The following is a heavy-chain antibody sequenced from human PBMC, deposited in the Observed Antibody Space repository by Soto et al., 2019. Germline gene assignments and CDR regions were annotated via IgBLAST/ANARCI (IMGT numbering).Heavy chain of an antibody. V-gene: IGHV3-30-3*01. CDR2: ISYDGSNK. CDR3: ARLRADYDDSSGPFAY. CDR1: GFTFSSYA. D-gene: IGHD3-22*01. Sequence: QVQLVESGGGVVQPGRSLRLSCAASGFTFSSYAMHWVRQAPGKGLEWVPVISYDGSNKYYADSGKGRFTISRDNSKNTLYLQMNSLRAEDTAVYYCARLRADYDDSSGPFAYWGQGTLVTVSS. J-gene: IGHJ4*02.